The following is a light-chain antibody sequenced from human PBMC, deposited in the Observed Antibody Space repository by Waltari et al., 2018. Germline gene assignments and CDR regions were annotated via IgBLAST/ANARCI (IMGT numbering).Light chain of an antibody. CDR2: WAS. CDR3: QQYYNSPYT. Sequence: DIAMTQSPDSLAVSLGERATINCKSSQSVLYSSNNKNYLAWYQQKPGQPPKLLIYWASIRESGVPDRFSGSGSGTDFTLTISSLRAEDVAVYYCQQYYNSPYTFGQGTNLEIK. CDR1: QSVLYSSNNKNY. J-gene: IGKJ2*01. V-gene: IGKV4-1*01.